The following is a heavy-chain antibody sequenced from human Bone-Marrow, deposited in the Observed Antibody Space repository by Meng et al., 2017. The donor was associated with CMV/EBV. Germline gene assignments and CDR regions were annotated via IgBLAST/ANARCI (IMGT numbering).Heavy chain of an antibody. CDR1: GYTFTSYG. V-gene: IGHV1-18*01. Sequence: ASVKVSCKASGYTFTSYGISWVRQAPGQGLEWMGWISAYNGNTNYAQKFQGRVTMTRNTSISTAYMELSSLRSEDTAVYYCARGEDLGPFWSGYLEVTEFDPWGQGTLVTVSS. D-gene: IGHD3-3*01. J-gene: IGHJ5*02. CDR2: ISAYNGNT. CDR3: ARGEDLGPFWSGYLEVTEFDP.